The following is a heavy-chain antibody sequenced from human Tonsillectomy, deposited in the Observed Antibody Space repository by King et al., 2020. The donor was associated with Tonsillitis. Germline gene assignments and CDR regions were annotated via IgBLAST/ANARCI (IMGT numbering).Heavy chain of an antibody. CDR3: AKEIAAAGDSYYSYGMDV. D-gene: IGHD6-13*01. Sequence: QLVQSGGGVVQPGRSLILSCAASGFSFRNYGIHWVRQAAGKGLEWLAIIPYDGSNKYYADSVKGRFTVSRDNSKNTLYLQMNSLIGEDTAVYYCAKEIAAAGDSYYSYGMDVWGQGTAVTVSS. V-gene: IGHV3-30*18. CDR2: IPYDGSNK. CDR1: GFSFRNYG. J-gene: IGHJ6*02.